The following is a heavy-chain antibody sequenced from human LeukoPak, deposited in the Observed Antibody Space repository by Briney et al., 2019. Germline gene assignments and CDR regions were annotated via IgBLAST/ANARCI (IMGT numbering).Heavy chain of an antibody. CDR3: NTGLTGY. J-gene: IGHJ4*02. CDR2: IKSKTGGGTT. CDR1: GFTFSDYY. V-gene: IGHV3-15*01. Sequence: PGGSLRLSCAASGFTFSDYYMSWVRQAPGKGLEWVGRIKSKTGGGTTDYAAPVKGRFTISRDDSKNTLYLQMNSLKTEDTGVYYCNTGLTGYWGQGTLVTASS.